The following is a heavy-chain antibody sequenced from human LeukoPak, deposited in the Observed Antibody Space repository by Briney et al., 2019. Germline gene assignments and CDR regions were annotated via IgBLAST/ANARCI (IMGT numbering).Heavy chain of an antibody. J-gene: IGHJ6*02. CDR1: GGFISSSNW. V-gene: IGHV4-4*02. Sequence: TSETLSLTCTVSGGFISSSNWWNWVRQPPGKGLEWIGEIYHSGNTNFNPSLKSRVTISVDKSKNQFSLKLSSVAAADTAVYYCARDPTVYCSGGSCPRYGMDVWGQGTTVTVSS. CDR2: IYHSGNT. CDR3: ARDPTVYCSGGSCPRYGMDV. D-gene: IGHD2-15*01.